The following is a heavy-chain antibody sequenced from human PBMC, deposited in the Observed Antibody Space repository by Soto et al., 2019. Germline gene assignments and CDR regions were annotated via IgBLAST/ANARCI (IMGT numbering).Heavy chain of an antibody. D-gene: IGHD6-6*01. V-gene: IGHV4-31*03. J-gene: IGHJ4*02. CDR3: PRAVSSSSSRVFHY. CDR2: IYYSGGT. Sequence: NPSETLSLTCTVSGGSISSGGYYCSWIRQHPGKGLEWIGYIYYSGGTYYNPSLKSRVTISVDTSKNQFSLKLSSVTAADTSVYYCPRAVSSSSSRVFHYWGPATLVTVCS. CDR1: GGSISSGGYY.